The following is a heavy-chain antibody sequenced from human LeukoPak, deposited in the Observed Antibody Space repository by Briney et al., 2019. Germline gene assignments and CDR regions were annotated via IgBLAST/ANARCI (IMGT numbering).Heavy chain of an antibody. V-gene: IGHV4-59*01. Sequence: SETLSLTCTVSGGSISSYFWTWIRQPPGKGLEWIGYIYYSGSTNYNPSLKSRVTISVDTSKNQFSLKLSSVTAADTAVYYCARVVDWFDPWGQGTLVTVSS. J-gene: IGHJ5*02. CDR3: ARVVDWFDP. CDR2: IYYSGST. CDR1: GGSISSYF.